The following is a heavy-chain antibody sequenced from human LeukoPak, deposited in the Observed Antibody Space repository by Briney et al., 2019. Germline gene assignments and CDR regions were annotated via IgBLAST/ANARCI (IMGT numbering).Heavy chain of an antibody. CDR3: ARLPWGAYSSFDP. Sequence: SETLSLTCTVSGGSISSSRYYWGWVRQPPGKGLEWIGSVFSSGSTYYNPSLKSPVTISVDTSKNQFSLKLSSVTAADTAVYYCARLPWGAYSSFDPWGQGTLVTVSS. CDR1: GGSISSSRYY. J-gene: IGHJ5*02. D-gene: IGHD3-16*01. V-gene: IGHV4-39*01. CDR2: VFSSGST.